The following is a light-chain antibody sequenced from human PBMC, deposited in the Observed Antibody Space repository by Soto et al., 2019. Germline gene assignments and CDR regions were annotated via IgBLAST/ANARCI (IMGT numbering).Light chain of an antibody. CDR3: SSYGGSSYV. CDR1: SSDVGGYNY. V-gene: IGLV2-8*01. CDR2: EVT. J-gene: IGLJ1*01. Sequence: QSVLTQPPSASGSPGQSVTISCTGTSSDVGGYNYVSWYQQHSGKAPKLMIYEVTRRPSGVPDRFSGSKSGNTASLTVSGLQAEDEADYCCSSYGGSSYVFGTGTKVTVL.